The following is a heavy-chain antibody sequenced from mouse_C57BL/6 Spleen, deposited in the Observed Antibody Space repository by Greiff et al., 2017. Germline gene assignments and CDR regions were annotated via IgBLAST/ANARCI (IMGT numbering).Heavy chain of an antibody. Sequence: EVKLVESGGDLVKPGGSLKLSCAASGFTFSSYGMSWVRQTPDKRLEWVATISSGGSYTYYPDSVKGRFTISRDNAKNTLYLQLSSRKSEDTAMYYCARRGYGNYAYFDYWGQGTTLTVSS. D-gene: IGHD2-10*02. CDR1: GFTFSSYG. CDR3: ARRGYGNYAYFDY. CDR2: ISSGGSYT. J-gene: IGHJ2*01. V-gene: IGHV5-6*02.